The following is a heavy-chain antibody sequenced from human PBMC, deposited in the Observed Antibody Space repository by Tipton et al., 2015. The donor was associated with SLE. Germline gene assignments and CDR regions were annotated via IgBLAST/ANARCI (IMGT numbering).Heavy chain of an antibody. CDR1: GFTFSDYA. CDR2: VFSGGST. J-gene: IGHJ4*02. CDR3: ARTGGRGLDDY. Sequence: GSLRLSCAASGFTFSDYAMSWVRQAPGKGLEWVSVVFSGGSTYYADSVKGRFTISRDNSKNTLYLQMNSLRAEDTAVYYCARTGGRGLDDYWGQGTLVTVSS. D-gene: IGHD1-14*01. V-gene: IGHV3-53*05.